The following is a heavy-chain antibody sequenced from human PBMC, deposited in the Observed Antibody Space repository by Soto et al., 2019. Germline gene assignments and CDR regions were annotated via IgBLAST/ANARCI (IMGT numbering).Heavy chain of an antibody. CDR3: ARDRGHATSAFDI. Sequence: GASVKVSCKASGGTFSSYAISWLRQAPGQGLEWMGGIIPIFGTANYAQKFQGRVTITADESTSTAYMELSSLRSEDTAVYYCARDRGHATSAFDIWGQGTMVTVSS. CDR2: IIPIFGTA. CDR1: GGTFSSYA. V-gene: IGHV1-69*13. D-gene: IGHD2-15*01. J-gene: IGHJ3*02.